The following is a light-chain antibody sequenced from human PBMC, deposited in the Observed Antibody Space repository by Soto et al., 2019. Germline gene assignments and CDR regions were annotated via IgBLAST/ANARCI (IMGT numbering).Light chain of an antibody. J-gene: IGKJ1*01. CDR1: QSIGRF. CDR2: DAS. CDR3: QQCYMRWK. V-gene: IGKV1-5*01. Sequence: DIQMTQSPSTLSASVGDRVTITCRASQSIGRFLAWYQHQPGKAPKLLIYDASTLESGVPSRFSGTGSGTEFTFSITSLQPEDFGTYYCQQCYMRWKCRKGTKVDIK.